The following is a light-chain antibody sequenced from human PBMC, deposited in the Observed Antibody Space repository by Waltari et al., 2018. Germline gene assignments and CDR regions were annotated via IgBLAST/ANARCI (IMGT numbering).Light chain of an antibody. CDR3: LLSYNGGRV. CDR2: DTS. V-gene: IGLV7-46*01. CDR1: TGAVTSPHY. J-gene: IGLJ2*01. Sequence: QAVVTQEPSLTVSSGGTVTLTCGSSTGAVTSPHYPYWFHQKPGQAPTTVIYDTSNKHSWTPARFSGSLLGGKAALTLSGAQPEDEAEYYCLLSYNGGRVFGGGTRLTVL.